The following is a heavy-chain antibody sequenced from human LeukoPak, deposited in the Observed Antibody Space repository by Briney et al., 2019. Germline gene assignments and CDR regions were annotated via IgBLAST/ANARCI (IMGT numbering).Heavy chain of an antibody. CDR2: FDADGTTT. J-gene: IGHJ4*02. V-gene: IGHV3-74*01. D-gene: IGHD6-6*01. CDR1: GFPLSRYS. CDR3: ARVREDSSAWAYFDF. Sequence: GGPLSLLCAACGFPLSRYSMLWVRQAPAKGLVWVYRFDADGTTTRYADSVKGRFTITRDNAKNTLYLQMNSLRVEDRALYYCARVREDSSAWAYFDFWGQGILVTVSS.